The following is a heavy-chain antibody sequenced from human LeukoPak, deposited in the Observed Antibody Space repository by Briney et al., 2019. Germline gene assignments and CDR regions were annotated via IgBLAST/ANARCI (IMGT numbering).Heavy chain of an antibody. V-gene: IGHV4-39*07. CDR1: GGSISSSSYY. D-gene: IGHD3-3*01. CDR3: ARLFGVVIILGDAFDI. CDR2: FYYSGST. J-gene: IGHJ3*02. Sequence: SETLSLTCIVSGGSISSSSYYWGWIRQPPGKGLEWIGSFYYSGSTYYNPSLKSRVTISVDRSKNQFSLKLSSVTAADTAVYYCARLFGVVIILGDAFDIWGQGTMVTVSS.